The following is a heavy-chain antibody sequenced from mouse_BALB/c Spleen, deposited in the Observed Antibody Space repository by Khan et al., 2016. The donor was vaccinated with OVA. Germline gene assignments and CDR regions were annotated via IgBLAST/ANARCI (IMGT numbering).Heavy chain of an antibody. CDR3: ARAYYANYREAMDY. V-gene: IGHV2-6-7*01. Sequence: QVQLQQSGPGLVAPSQSLSITCTVSGFSLTGYGVHWVRQPPGKGLEWLGMIWGDGSTAYNSALKSRLSITKDNSKSHVFLKLNSLQTDDTARYYCARAYYANYREAMDYGGQGNSGTVSS. D-gene: IGHD2-10*01. CDR1: GFSLTGYG. J-gene: IGHJ4*01. CDR2: IWGDGST.